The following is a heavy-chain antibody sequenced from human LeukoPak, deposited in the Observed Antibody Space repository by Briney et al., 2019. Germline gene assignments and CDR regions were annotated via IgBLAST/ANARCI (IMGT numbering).Heavy chain of an antibody. CDR1: GSTFTTYG. Sequence: GASVKVSCKASGSTFTTYGISWVRQAPGQGLEWMGWIGPYNGNTNSAQKVQGRVTITTDTSTSTAYMELRSLRSDDTAVYYCARGHIGVPFDYWGQGTLVTVSS. CDR2: IGPYNGNT. V-gene: IGHV1-18*01. J-gene: IGHJ4*02. D-gene: IGHD3-10*01. CDR3: ARGHIGVPFDY.